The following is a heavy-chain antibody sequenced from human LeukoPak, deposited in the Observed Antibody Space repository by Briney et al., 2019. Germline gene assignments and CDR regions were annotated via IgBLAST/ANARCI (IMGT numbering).Heavy chain of an antibody. V-gene: IGHV3-23*01. CDR1: GFTFSSYA. D-gene: IGHD3-9*01. J-gene: IGHJ6*02. CDR2: ISGSGGST. CDR3: ARVQVDILTGYYYYGMDV. Sequence: GGSLRVSCAASGFTFSSYAMSWVRQAPGKGLEWVSAISGSGGSTYYADSVKGRFTISRDNSKNTLYLQMNSLRAEDTAVYYCARVQVDILTGYYYYGMDVWGQGTTVTVSS.